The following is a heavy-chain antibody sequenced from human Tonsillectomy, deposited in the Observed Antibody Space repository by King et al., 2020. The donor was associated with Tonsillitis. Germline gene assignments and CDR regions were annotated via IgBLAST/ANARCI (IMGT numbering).Heavy chain of an antibody. J-gene: IGHJ6*02. V-gene: IGHV3-11*01. D-gene: IGHD1/OR15-1a*01. Sequence: VQLVESGGGLVKPGGSLTLSCVASGFSLSDYYMTWIRQAPGKGLEWVSYITVDGSTIYYAATVKGRFTISRDNAKNSLYLQMNRLRAEDTAMYHCARDDRNKGMDVWGQGTTVTVSS. CDR2: ITVDGSTI. CDR3: ARDDRNKGMDV. CDR1: GFSLSDYY.